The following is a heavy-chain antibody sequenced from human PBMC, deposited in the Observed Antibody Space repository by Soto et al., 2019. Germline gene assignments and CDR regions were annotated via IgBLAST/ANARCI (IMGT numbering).Heavy chain of an antibody. Sequence: GGSLRLSCAASGFTFSDYYMNWIRQAPGKGLEWISYISSSGSSIYYADSVKGRFTISRDNARNSLYPQMNSLRAEDTAVYYCARAAITFFYYFDYWGQGTRVTVSS. J-gene: IGHJ4*02. D-gene: IGHD3-16*01. V-gene: IGHV3-11*01. CDR1: GFTFSDYY. CDR2: ISSSGSSI. CDR3: ARAAITFFYYFDY.